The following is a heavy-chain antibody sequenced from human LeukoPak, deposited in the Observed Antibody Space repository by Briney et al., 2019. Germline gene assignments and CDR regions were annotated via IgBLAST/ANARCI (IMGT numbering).Heavy chain of an antibody. D-gene: IGHD1-7*01. CDR2: IYPGDSDT. V-gene: IGHV5-51*01. Sequence: GESLKISCKGSGYSFNNDWIGWVRQKPGKGLEWMGIIYPGDSDTRYSPSFQGQVTISADKSISTAYLQWSSLKASDTAMYYCARSLPPYNWNFNDAFDIWGQGTMVTVSS. CDR3: ARSLPPYNWNFNDAFDI. CDR1: GYSFNNDW. J-gene: IGHJ3*02.